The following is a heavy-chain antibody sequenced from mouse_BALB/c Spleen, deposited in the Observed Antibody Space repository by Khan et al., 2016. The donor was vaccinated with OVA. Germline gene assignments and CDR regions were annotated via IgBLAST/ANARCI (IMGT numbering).Heavy chain of an antibody. CDR2: ISSLAYSI. V-gene: IGHV5-15*02. J-gene: IGHJ4*01. CDR3: ARSWALDY. Sequence: EVMLVESGGGLVQPGGSRKLSCAASGFTFSDYGLAWVRQAPGQGPEWVAFISSLAYSIYYADTVPGRFTISRENAKNTLYLEMRSLRAEDTAMYYCARSWALDYWGQGTSVTVSS. CDR1: GFTFSDYG.